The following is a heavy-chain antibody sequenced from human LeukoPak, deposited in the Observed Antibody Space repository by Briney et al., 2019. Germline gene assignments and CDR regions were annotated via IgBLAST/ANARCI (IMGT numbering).Heavy chain of an antibody. CDR3: TRSFGGSGDY. CDR2: INTDGSVT. J-gene: IGHJ4*02. CDR1: GFTFSSYW. V-gene: IGHV3-74*01. D-gene: IGHD4-23*01. Sequence: GGSLRLSCAASGFTFSSYWMHWVRQASGKGLVWISRINTDGSVTDYADSVKGRFTISRDNAKNTVYLQMSSLITEDTALYYCTRSFGGSGDYWGQGTLVTVSS.